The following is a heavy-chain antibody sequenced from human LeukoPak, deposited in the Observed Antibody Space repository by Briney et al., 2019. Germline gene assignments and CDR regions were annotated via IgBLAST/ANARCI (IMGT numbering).Heavy chain of an antibody. CDR1: GGSISSYY. CDR3: ARPSTYYYDSSGYYNDAFDI. D-gene: IGHD3-22*01. CDR2: IYYSGST. Sequence: PSETLSLTCTVSGGSISSYYWSWIRQPPGKGLEWIGYIYYSGSTNYNPSLKSRVTISVDTSKNQFSPKLSSVTAADTAVYYCARPSTYYYDSSGYYNDAFDIWGQGTMVTVSS. J-gene: IGHJ3*02. V-gene: IGHV4-59*08.